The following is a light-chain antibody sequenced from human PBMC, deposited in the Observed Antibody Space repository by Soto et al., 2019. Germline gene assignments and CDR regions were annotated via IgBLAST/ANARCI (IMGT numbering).Light chain of an antibody. Sequence: EVVMTQSPATLSVSPGDTATLSCRASQSIGSSLAWYQQKPGQAPRLLIYGASTRATGVPARFSGSGSGTEFTLTISRLKSEDFAVYYCHQYATSPWTLGQGTKVDIK. CDR3: HQYATSPWT. V-gene: IGKV3-15*01. CDR1: QSIGSS. J-gene: IGKJ1*01. CDR2: GAS.